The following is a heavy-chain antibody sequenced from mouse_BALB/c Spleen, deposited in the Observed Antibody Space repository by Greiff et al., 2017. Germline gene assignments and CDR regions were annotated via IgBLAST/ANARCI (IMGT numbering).Heavy chain of an antibody. Sequence: EVMLVESGPSLVKPSQTLSLTCSVTGDSITSGYWNWIRKFPGNKLEYMGYISYSGSTYYNPSLKSRISITRDTSKNQYYLQLNSVTTEDTATYYCARWGVTTSFYAMDYWGQGTSVTVSS. D-gene: IGHD2-2*01. J-gene: IGHJ4*01. CDR1: GDSITSGY. V-gene: IGHV3-8*02. CDR3: ARWGVTTSFYAMDY. CDR2: ISYSGST.